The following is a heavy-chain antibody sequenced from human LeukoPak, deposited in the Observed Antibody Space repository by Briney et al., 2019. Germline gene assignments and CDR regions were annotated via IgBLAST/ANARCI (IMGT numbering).Heavy chain of an antibody. CDR3: ARVRYFDWLSGSYYFDY. V-gene: IGHV4-59*01. Sequence: PSETLSLTCTVSGGSISSYYWSWIRQPPGKGLEWIGYIYYSGSTNYNPSLKSRVTISVDTSKNQFSLKLSSVTAADTAVYYCARVRYFDWLSGSYYFDYWGQGTLVTVSS. CDR2: IYYSGST. D-gene: IGHD3-9*01. J-gene: IGHJ4*02. CDR1: GGSISSYY.